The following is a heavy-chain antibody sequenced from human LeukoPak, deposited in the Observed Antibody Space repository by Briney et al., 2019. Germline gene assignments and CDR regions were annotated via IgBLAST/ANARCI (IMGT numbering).Heavy chain of an antibody. D-gene: IGHD2-21*02. CDR2: ISGSGGST. J-gene: IGHJ4*02. CDR1: GFTFSSYA. CDR3: AKDSEDYCGGDCYPYYFDY. V-gene: IGHV3-23*01. Sequence: GGSLRLSCAASGFTFSSYAMSWVRQAPGKGLEWVSAISGSGGSTYYADSVKGRFTISRDNSKNTLYLQMNSLRAEDTAVYYRAKDSEDYCGGDCYPYYFDYWGQGTLVTVSS.